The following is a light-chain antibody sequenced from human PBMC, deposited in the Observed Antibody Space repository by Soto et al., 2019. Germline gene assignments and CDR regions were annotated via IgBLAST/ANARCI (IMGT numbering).Light chain of an antibody. V-gene: IGKV3-20*01. Sequence: EIVLTQSPGTLSLSPGERATLSCMASQSFSSSYLAWYQQKPGQAPRLLIYGASSRATGIPDRFSGRGSGTDFTLTISSLEPEDVAVYYCQHYGSALFTFGPGTKVDVK. CDR2: GAS. CDR1: QSFSSSY. J-gene: IGKJ3*01. CDR3: QHYGSALFT.